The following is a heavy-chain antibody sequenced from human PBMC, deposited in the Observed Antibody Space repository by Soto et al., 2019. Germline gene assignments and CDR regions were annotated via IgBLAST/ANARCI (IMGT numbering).Heavy chain of an antibody. CDR2: SKNKADSYTT. CDR3: TVWGSGNDFGAA. J-gene: IGHJ4*02. CDR1: GFTFSDHY. V-gene: IGHV3-72*01. Sequence: EVQLVESGGGLVQPGGSLRLSCAASGFTFSDHYMDWVRQAPGKGLEWVGRSKNKADSYTTEYAASVKGRITISRDGSKTSLFLQINSVKTVDTAVYYCTVWGSGNDFGAAWGQGILVTVSS. D-gene: IGHD3-10*01.